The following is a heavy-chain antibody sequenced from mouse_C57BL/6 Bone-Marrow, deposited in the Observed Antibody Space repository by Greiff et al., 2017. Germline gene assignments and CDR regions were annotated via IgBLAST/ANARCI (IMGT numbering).Heavy chain of an antibody. Sequence: VQLQQPGAELVRPGTSVKLSCKASGYTFTSYWMHWVKQRPGQGLEWIGVIDPSDSYTNYNQKFKGKATLTVDTSSSTAYMQLSSLTSEDSAVYYCARRSDYWGQGTTLTVSS. CDR3: ARRSDY. CDR2: IDPSDSYT. J-gene: IGHJ2*01. V-gene: IGHV1-59*01. CDR1: GYTFTSYW.